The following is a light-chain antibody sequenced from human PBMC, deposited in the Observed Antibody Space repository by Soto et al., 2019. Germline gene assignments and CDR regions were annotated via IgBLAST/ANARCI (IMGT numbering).Light chain of an antibody. CDR2: EVS. CDR1: SSDVGGFNY. CDR3: SSYTSSSTRV. V-gene: IGLV2-14*01. Sequence: SALTQPASVSGSPGQSITISCTGTSSDVGGFNYVSWYQQHPGKAPKLLVFEVSNRPSGVSYRFSGSKSGNTASLTISVLRAEDEADYYCSSYTSSSTRVFGTGTKLTVL. J-gene: IGLJ1*01.